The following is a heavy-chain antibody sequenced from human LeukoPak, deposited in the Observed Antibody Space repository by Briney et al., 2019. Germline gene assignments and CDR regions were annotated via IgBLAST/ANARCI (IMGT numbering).Heavy chain of an antibody. CDR3: ARDLYSGHEGNAFDI. V-gene: IGHV1-69*04. J-gene: IGHJ3*02. CDR1: GGTFSSYA. Sequence: SVKVSCKASGGTFSSYAITWVRQAPGQGLEWMGRIIPIPGIANYAQKFQGRVTIIADKSTSTAYMELSSLRSEDTAVYYCARDLYSGHEGNAFDIWGQGTMVTVSS. CDR2: IIPIPGIA. D-gene: IGHD5-12*01.